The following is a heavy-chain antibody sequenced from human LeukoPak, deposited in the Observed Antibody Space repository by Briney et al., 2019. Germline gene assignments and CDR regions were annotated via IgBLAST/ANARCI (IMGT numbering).Heavy chain of an antibody. Sequence: KPSETLSLTCAVYGVSFTKHQWSWIRQPPGKGLEWIGAINDGGSTNYNPSLKSRVTISVDTSKNQFSLKLSSVTAADTAVYYCARRRYNWNYGRWFDPWGQGTLVTVSS. CDR1: GVSFTKHQ. J-gene: IGHJ5*02. CDR2: INDGGST. CDR3: ARRRYNWNYGRWFDP. V-gene: IGHV4-34*01. D-gene: IGHD1-7*01.